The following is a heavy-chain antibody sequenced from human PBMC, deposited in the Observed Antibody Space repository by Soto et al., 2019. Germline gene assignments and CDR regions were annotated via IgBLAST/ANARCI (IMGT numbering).Heavy chain of an antibody. CDR1: GFTFSSYA. V-gene: IGHV3-23*01. J-gene: IGHJ4*02. D-gene: IGHD6-19*01. CDR3: AKDLAYSRTAVAGHDN. Sequence: GGSLRLSCAASGFTFSSYAMSWVRQAPGKGLEWVSAISGSGGSTYYADSVKGRFTISKDNSKNTLYLQMNSLRAEDTAVYYCAKDLAYSRTAVAGHDNWGQGTLVTVSS. CDR2: ISGSGGST.